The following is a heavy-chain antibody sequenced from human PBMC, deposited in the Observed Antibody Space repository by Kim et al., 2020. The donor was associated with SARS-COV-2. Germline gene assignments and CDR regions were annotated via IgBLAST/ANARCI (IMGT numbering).Heavy chain of an antibody. CDR2: INPNSGGT. CDR1: GYTFTGYY. V-gene: IGHV1-2*06. Sequence: ASVKVSCKASGYTFTGYYMHWVRQAPGQGLEWMGRINPNSGGTNYAQKFQGRVTMTRDTSISTAYMELSRLRSDDTAVYYCANSLGRPELRGGMDVWGQGTTVTVSS. D-gene: IGHD1-26*01. CDR3: ANSLGRPELRGGMDV. J-gene: IGHJ6*02.